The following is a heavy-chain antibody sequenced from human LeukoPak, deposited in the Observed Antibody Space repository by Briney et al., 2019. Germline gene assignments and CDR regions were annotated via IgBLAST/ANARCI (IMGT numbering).Heavy chain of an antibody. Sequence: GGSLRLSCAASGFSFSTYSMNWVRQAPGKGLEWVSYISRSSSTMYYADSVKGRFTISRDNAKNSLYLQMDSLRDEGTAVYYCARTGDSTGYYVWLDPWGQGTLVTVSS. J-gene: IGHJ5*02. V-gene: IGHV3-48*02. CDR1: GFSFSTYS. D-gene: IGHD6-19*01. CDR3: ARTGDSTGYYVWLDP. CDR2: ISRSSSTM.